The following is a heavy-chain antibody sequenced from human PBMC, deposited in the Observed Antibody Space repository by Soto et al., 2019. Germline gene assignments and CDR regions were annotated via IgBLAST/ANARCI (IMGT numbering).Heavy chain of an antibody. Sequence: XSVKVSCKASVYTFPNYGIKWVRQAPGQGLEWMGWISAFNGKTIYAQRFQGKFTMTTDTSATIAYMALRSLESDDTAVYYCARGQGDNGYDLQIDHWGQGTLVTVSS. D-gene: IGHD5-12*01. J-gene: IGHJ4*02. CDR1: VYTFPNYG. CDR2: ISAFNGKT. CDR3: ARGQGDNGYDLQIDH. V-gene: IGHV1-18*01.